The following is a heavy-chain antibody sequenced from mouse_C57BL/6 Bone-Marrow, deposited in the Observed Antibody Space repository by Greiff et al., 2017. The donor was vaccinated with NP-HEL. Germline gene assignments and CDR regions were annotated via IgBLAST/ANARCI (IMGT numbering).Heavy chain of an antibody. J-gene: IGHJ1*03. CDR3: AGYGSDWYFEV. CDR2: IHPNSGST. D-gene: IGHD1-1*01. V-gene: IGHV1-64*01. CDR1: GYTFTSYW. Sequence: VQLQQPGAELVKPGASVKLSCKASGYTFTSYWMHWVKQRPGQGLEWIGMIHPNSGSTNYNEKFKSKATLTVDKSSSTAYMQLSSLTSEDSAVYYCAGYGSDWYFEVWGTGTTVTVSS.